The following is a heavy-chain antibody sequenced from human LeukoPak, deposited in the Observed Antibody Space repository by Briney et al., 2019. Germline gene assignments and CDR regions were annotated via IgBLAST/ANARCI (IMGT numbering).Heavy chain of an antibody. CDR1: GGSISCGGYY. J-gene: IGHJ4*02. Sequence: PSETLSLTCTVSGGSISCGGYYWSWIRQHPGKGLQWIGYIYYDGSSFYIPSLRGRVSMSVDTSKNQFSLKLSSVTAADTAVYYCAREWRSLPDYWGQGTLVTVSS. D-gene: IGHD3-16*01. V-gene: IGHV4-31*03. CDR3: AREWRSLPDY. CDR2: IYYDGSS.